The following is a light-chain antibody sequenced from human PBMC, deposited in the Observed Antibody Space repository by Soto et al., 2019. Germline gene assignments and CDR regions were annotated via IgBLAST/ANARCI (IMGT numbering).Light chain of an antibody. Sequence: QSALTQPASVSDSPGQPITISCTGTSSDVGGSNFVSWYQQHPGKPPKLIIYDVANRPSGVSNRFSGSKSGSTASLIISRLQTEDEADYYCVSYTSSTTYVFGTGTKLTVL. CDR2: DVA. J-gene: IGLJ1*01. V-gene: IGLV2-14*03. CDR1: SSDVGGSNF. CDR3: VSYTSSTTYV.